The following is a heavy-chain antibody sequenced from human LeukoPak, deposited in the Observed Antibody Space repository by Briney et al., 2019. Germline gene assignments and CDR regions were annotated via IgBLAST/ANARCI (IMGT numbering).Heavy chain of an antibody. CDR1: GYSTSSGYY. D-gene: IGHD6-6*01. CDR3: ARISSIAARLVDY. J-gene: IGHJ4*02. Sequence: SETLSLTCTVSGYSTSSGYYWGWIRQPPGKGLEWIGSIYHSGSTYYNPSLKSRVTISLDASKNQFSLKLSSVTAADTAVYYCARISSIAARLVDYWGQGTLVTVSS. V-gene: IGHV4-38-2*02. CDR2: IYHSGST.